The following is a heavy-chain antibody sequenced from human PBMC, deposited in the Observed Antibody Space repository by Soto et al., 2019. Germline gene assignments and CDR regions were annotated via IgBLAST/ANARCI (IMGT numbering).Heavy chain of an antibody. CDR2: VYYSGST. CDR1: GASLTSNNYY. Sequence: QVEMQESGPGLVRPSETLSLTCPVSGASLTSNNYYWGWIRQSPGKGLEWIGTVYYSGSTYYNPSIKSRVSISVDMSNFSLNMRSGTAADTAVYYCARGERRSVLIVSVFDYWGQGKLVSVSS. V-gene: IGHV4-39*02. J-gene: IGHJ4*02. D-gene: IGHD3-16*02. CDR3: ARGERRSVLIVSVFDY.